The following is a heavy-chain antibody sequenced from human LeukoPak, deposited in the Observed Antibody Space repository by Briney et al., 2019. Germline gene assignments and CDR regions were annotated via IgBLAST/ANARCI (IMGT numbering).Heavy chain of an antibody. CDR3: ASTPMGYHELFDY. D-gene: IGHD5-12*01. Sequence: ASVNVSCKASGYTFTSYYMHWVRQAPGQGLEWMGIINPSGGSTSYAQKFQGRVTMTRDTSTSTVYMELSSLRSEDTAVYYCASTPMGYHELFDYWGQGTLVTVSS. J-gene: IGHJ4*02. CDR2: INPSGGST. CDR1: GYTFTSYY. V-gene: IGHV1-46*01.